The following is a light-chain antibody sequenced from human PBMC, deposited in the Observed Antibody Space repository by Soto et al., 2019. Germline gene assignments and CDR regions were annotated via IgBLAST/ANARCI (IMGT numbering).Light chain of an antibody. CDR1: QSVFSRFRNKNY. CDR2: WAS. Sequence: DIVMTQSPDSLTLSLGERVTINCKSSQSVFSRFRNKNYLGWFQQKPGQTPRLLIYWASTRESGVSDRFSGSGSGTDFTLTIDSLQAEDVAVYYCQQYYTTPTWTFGQGTKVDIK. V-gene: IGKV4-1*01. CDR3: QQYYTTPTWT. J-gene: IGKJ1*01.